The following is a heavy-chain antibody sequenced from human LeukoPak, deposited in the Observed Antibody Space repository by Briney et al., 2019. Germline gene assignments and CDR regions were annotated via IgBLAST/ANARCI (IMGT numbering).Heavy chain of an antibody. V-gene: IGHV3-48*03. Sequence: SGGSLRLSCAASGFTFSSYEMNWVRQAPRKGLEWVSYISGSSSTIYYADSVKGRFTISRDNAKNSLYLQMNSLRAEDTGVYYCVISSGWKGGYYFDFWGQGTLVTVSA. CDR2: ISGSSSTI. CDR1: GFTFSSYE. CDR3: VISSGWKGGYYFDF. J-gene: IGHJ4*02. D-gene: IGHD6-19*01.